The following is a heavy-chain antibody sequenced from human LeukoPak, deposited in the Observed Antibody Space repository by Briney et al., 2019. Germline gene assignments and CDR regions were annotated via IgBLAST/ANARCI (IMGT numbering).Heavy chain of an antibody. J-gene: IGHJ4*02. CDR2: INSDGSST. V-gene: IGHV3-74*01. D-gene: IGHD3-22*01. Sequence: GGSLRLSCAASGFTFTSYWMHWVRQAPGKGLVWVSRINSDGSSTNYADSVKGRFTISRDNAKNTLYLQVNSLRAEDTAVYSCARGTNYYDSTGMSDWGQGTLVTVSS. CDR3: ARGTNYYDSTGMSD. CDR1: GFTFTSYW.